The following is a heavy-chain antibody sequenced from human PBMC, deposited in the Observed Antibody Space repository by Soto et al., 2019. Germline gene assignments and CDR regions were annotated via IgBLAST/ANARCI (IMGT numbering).Heavy chain of an antibody. CDR3: ARENDLNAFDM. CDR1: GFSVSATKY. V-gene: IGHV3-53*04. J-gene: IGHJ3*02. Sequence: EVQLVESGGGLVQPGGSLRLSCVASGFSVSATKYMNWLRQAPDKGLEWVSVIYSGGTYYYADSVKGRFTISRHDSKNTLYLQMDSLRPEDTAVYFCARENDLNAFDMWCKGTMVTVSS. CDR2: IYSGGTY.